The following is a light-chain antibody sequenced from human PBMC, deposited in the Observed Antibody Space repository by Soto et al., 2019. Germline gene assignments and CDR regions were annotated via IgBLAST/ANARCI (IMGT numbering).Light chain of an antibody. CDR1: QSVSSY. V-gene: IGKV3-11*01. J-gene: IGKJ3*01. CDR2: DAS. CDR3: QQRSNWPRFT. Sequence: EIVLTQSPATVSLSPGERATLSCRASQSVSSYLAWYQQKPGQAPRLLIYDASNSATGIPARFRGSGSGTDFTLTISSLEPEDFAVNYCQQRSNWPRFTFGPGTKVDIK.